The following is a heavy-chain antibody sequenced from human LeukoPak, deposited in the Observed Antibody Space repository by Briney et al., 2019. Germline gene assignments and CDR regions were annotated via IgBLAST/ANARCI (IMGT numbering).Heavy chain of an antibody. CDR3: ARGRMVRGVTDY. CDR1: GGSFSGYY. V-gene: IGHV4-34*01. J-gene: IGHJ4*02. Sequence: SETLSLTCAVYGGSFSGYYWSWIRQPPGKGLEWIGEINHSGSTNYNPSLKSRVTISVDTSKNQFSLKLSTVTAADTAVYYCARGRMVRGVTDYWGQGTLVTVSP. D-gene: IGHD3-10*01. CDR2: INHSGST.